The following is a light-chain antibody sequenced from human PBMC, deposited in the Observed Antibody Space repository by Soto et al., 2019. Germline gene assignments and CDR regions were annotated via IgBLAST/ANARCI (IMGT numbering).Light chain of an antibody. CDR3: QQYYSYPRT. V-gene: IGKV1-8*01. Sequence: AIRMTQSPSSLSASTGARVTITCRASQGISSSLAWYQQKPGKAPKLLIYAASTLQSGVPSRFSGSGSGTDFTLTSSCLQSEDFATYYCQQYYSYPRTFGQGTKVEIK. CDR1: QGISSS. J-gene: IGKJ1*01. CDR2: AAS.